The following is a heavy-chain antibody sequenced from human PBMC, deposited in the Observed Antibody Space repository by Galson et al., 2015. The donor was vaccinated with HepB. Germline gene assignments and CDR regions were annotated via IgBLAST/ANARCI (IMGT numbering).Heavy chain of an antibody. Sequence: SLRLSCAASGFTFSSYSINWVRQAPGKGLEWVSSISSSSSYIYYADSVKGRFTISRDNAKNSLYLQMNSLRAEDTAVYYCASYDILTGYSFDYWGQGTLVTVSS. V-gene: IGHV3-21*01. D-gene: IGHD3-9*01. CDR3: ASYDILTGYSFDY. CDR2: ISSSSSYI. CDR1: GFTFSSYS. J-gene: IGHJ4*02.